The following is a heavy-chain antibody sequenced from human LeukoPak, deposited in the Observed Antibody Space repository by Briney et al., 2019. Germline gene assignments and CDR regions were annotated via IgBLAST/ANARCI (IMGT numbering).Heavy chain of an antibody. D-gene: IGHD2-15*01. Sequence: ASVKVSCKASGYTFTGYYMHWVRQTPGQGLEWMGWINPNSGGATYAPKFQGRVTMTRDTSISTAYLELNRLRSDDTAVYYCARDRIALVVVGATFNWFDPWGQGTLVTVSS. V-gene: IGHV1-2*02. CDR3: ARDRIALVVVGATFNWFDP. CDR2: INPNSGGA. J-gene: IGHJ5*02. CDR1: GYTFTGYY.